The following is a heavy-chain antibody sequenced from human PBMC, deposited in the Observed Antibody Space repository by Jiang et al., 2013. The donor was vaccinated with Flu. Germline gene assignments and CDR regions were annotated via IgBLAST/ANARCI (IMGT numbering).Heavy chain of an antibody. V-gene: IGHV3-21*01. CDR1: GFTFSSYS. CDR2: ISSSSSYI. J-gene: IGHJ4*02. D-gene: IGHD3-9*01. CDR3: ARGVRYFDWLEGPSEGELDY. Sequence: QLLESGGGLVKPGGSLRLSCAASGFTFSSYSMNWVRQAPGKGLEWVSSISSSSSYIYYADSVKGRFTISRDNAKNSLYLQMNSLRAEDTAVYYCARGVRYFDWLEGPSEGELDYWGQGTLVTVSS.